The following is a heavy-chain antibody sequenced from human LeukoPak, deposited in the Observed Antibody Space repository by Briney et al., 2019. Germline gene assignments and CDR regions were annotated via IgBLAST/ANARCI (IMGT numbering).Heavy chain of an antibody. J-gene: IGHJ4*02. CDR3: AREKDDYGAKGDFDY. D-gene: IGHD4-17*01. V-gene: IGHV4-59*01. CDR2: IYYSGST. CDR1: GGSISSYY. Sequence: SETLSLTCTVSGGSISSYYWSWIRQPPGKGLEWIGYIYYSGSTNYNPSLKSRVTISVDTSKNQFSLKLGSVTAADTAVYYCAREKDDYGAKGDFDYWGQGTLVTVSS.